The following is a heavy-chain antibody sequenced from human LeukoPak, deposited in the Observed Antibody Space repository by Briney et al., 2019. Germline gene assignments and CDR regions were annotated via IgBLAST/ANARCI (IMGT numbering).Heavy chain of an antibody. CDR1: GFTFSSYA. J-gene: IGHJ4*02. CDR2: LYSGGTA. CDR3: ARGRQCDY. D-gene: IGHD4-11*01. Sequence: GGSLRLSCSASGFTFSSYAMHWVRQAPGKGLEWISILYSGGTAFYADSVKGRFTISRDNSKSTLYLQMNNLRADDTAMYYCARGRQCDYWGQGTLVTVSS. V-gene: IGHV3-53*01.